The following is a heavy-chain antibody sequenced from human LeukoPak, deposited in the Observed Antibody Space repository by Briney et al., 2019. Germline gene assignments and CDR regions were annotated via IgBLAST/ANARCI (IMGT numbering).Heavy chain of an antibody. CDR2: IYYSGST. J-gene: IGHJ3*02. V-gene: IGHV4-59*12. Sequence: SETLSLTCTVSGGSISSYYWSWIRQPPGKGLEWIGYIYYSGSTNYNPSLKSRVTMSVDTSKNQFSLKLSSVTAADTAVYYCAREYSSGWYDIWGQGTMVTVSS. CDR1: GGSISSYY. CDR3: AREYSSGWYDI. D-gene: IGHD6-19*01.